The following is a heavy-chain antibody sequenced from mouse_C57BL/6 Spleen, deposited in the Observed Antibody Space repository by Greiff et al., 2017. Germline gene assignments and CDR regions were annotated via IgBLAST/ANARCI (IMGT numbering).Heavy chain of an antibody. Sequence: VQLQQSGPELVKPGASVKIPCKASGYTFTDYNMDWVKQSHGKSLEWIGDINPNNGGTIYNQKFKGKATLTVDKSSSTAYMELRSLTSEDTAVYYCSREYYYGSSYYFDYWGQGTTLTVSS. CDR1: GYTFTDYN. J-gene: IGHJ2*01. CDR3: SREYYYGSSYYFDY. D-gene: IGHD1-1*01. CDR2: INPNNGGT. V-gene: IGHV1-18*01.